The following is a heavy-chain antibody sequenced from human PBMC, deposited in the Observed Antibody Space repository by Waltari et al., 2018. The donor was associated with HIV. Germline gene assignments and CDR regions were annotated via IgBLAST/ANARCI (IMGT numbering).Heavy chain of an antibody. V-gene: IGHV3-13*01. CDR2: IGTTDDT. J-gene: IGHJ6*02. Sequence: EVQLVEAGGGLVQPGGALSLSCAASGFPFSASDMNWVRQIRGKGLESVSLIGTTDDTYYSGSVMGRFFIARDNAKNSLYLQMNSLRAEDTAVYYCARVVAGQLHFGMDVWGQGTAVIVSS. CDR1: GFPFSASD. CDR3: ARVVAGQLHFGMDV. D-gene: IGHD1-7*01.